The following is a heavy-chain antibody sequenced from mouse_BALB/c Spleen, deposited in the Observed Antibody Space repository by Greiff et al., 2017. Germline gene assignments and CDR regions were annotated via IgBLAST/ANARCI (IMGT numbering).Heavy chain of an antibody. Sequence: EVQGVESGPELVKPGASVKMSCKASGYTFTSYVMHWVKQKPGQGLEWIGYINPYNDGTKYNEKFKGKATLTSDKSSSTAYMELSSLTSEDSAVYYCARGHRLGNYWGQGTTLTVSS. D-gene: IGHD3-3*01. V-gene: IGHV1-14*01. J-gene: IGHJ2*01. CDR3: ARGHRLGNY. CDR1: GYTFTSYV. CDR2: INPYNDGT.